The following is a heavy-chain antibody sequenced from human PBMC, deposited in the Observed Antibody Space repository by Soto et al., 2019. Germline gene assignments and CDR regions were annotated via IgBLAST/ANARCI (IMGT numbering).Heavy chain of an antibody. V-gene: IGHV4-30-4*01. CDR3: ARAGWELPIDY. D-gene: IGHD1-26*01. Sequence: SETLSLTCTVSGGSISSGDYYWSWIRQPPGKGLEWIGYIYYSGSTYYNPSLKSRVTISVDTSKNQFSLKLSSVTAADTAVYYCARAGWELPIDYWGQGTLVTVSS. CDR2: IYYSGST. J-gene: IGHJ4*02. CDR1: GGSISSGDYY.